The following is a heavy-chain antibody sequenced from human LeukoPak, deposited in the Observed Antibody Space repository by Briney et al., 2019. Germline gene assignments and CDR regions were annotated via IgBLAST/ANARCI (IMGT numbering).Heavy chain of an antibody. CDR1: GYSISSGYY. D-gene: IGHD4-23*01. Sequence: SVTLSLTCAVSGYSISSGYYWGWIRQPPGKGLEWIGSIYHSGSTYYNPSLKSRVTISVDTSKNQFSLKLSSVTAADTAVYYCRVLRERVTDGYFDLWGRGTLVTVSS. J-gene: IGHJ2*01. CDR3: RVLRERVTDGYFDL. CDR2: IYHSGST. V-gene: IGHV4-38-2*01.